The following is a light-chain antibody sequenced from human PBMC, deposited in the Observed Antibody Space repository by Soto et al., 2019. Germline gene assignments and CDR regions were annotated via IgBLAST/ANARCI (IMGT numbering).Light chain of an antibody. J-gene: IGKJ1*01. CDR1: QSISSG. CDR3: QQYKSYWT. V-gene: IGKV1-5*01. CDR2: DAS. Sequence: DIQMTQSPSTLSASVGERVTLTCRASQSISSGLAWYQQKPGQAPKLLIYDASSLESGVPSRFSGSGSGTEFTLTISSLQPDDFSTYYRQQYKSYWTFGQGTKVEIK.